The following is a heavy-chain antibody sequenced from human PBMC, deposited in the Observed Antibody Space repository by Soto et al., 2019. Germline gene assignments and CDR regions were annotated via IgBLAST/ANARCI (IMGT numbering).Heavy chain of an antibody. CDR1: GFSHSSSGVG. J-gene: IGHJ1*01. CDR2: IYWDDTK. CDR3: AHIRVTMIVGAGYSQH. Sequence: ITLKESGPTLVKPTQTLTLTCTFSGFSHSSSGVGVGWIRQPPGKALEWVALIYWDDTKRYSPSLKSGLTITKDTSKNQVVLTMTNMDPVDTATYYCAHIRVTMIVGAGYSQHWGQGTLVTVSS. D-gene: IGHD3-22*01. V-gene: IGHV2-5*02.